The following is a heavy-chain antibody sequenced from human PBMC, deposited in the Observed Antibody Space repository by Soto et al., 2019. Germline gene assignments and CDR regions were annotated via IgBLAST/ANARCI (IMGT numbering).Heavy chain of an antibody. CDR1: GFTFSSYA. D-gene: IGHD3-3*01. CDR3: AKDGRITIFGVVPAPIDY. V-gene: IGHV3-23*01. CDR2: ISGSGGST. Sequence: GGSLRLSCAASGFTFSSYAMGWVRQAPGKGLEWVSAISGSGGSTYYADSVKGRFTISRDNSKNTLYLQMNSLRAEDTAVYYCAKDGRITIFGVVPAPIDYWGQGTLVTVSS. J-gene: IGHJ4*02.